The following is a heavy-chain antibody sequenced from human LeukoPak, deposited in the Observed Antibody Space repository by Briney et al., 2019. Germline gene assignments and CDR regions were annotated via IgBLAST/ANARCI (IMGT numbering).Heavy chain of an antibody. CDR2: IGGSGGST. Sequence: GGSLRLSCAASGFTFSSYAMSWVRQAPGKGLEWVSGIGGSGGSTYYADSVKGRFTISRDNSKSTLYLQMNTLRAEDTAVYYCARRAGDTMVRGPQQYYYYYMDVWGKGTTVTVSS. CDR3: ARRAGDTMVRGPQQYYYYYMDV. V-gene: IGHV3-23*01. CDR1: GFTFSSYA. J-gene: IGHJ6*03. D-gene: IGHD3-10*01.